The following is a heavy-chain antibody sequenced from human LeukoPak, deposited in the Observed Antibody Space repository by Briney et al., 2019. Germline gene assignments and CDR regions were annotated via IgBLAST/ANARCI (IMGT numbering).Heavy chain of an antibody. CDR3: ARVGYYDSSGYLYYYYGMDV. V-gene: IGHV3-53*01. J-gene: IGHJ6*02. CDR1: GFTVSSNY. Sequence: PGGSLRLSCAASGFTVSSNYMSWVRQAPGKGLEWVSVIYSGGSTYYADSVKGRFTISRDNSKNTLYLQMNSLRAEDTAVYYCARVGYYDSSGYLYYYYGMDVWGQGTTVTVSS. D-gene: IGHD3-22*01. CDR2: IYSGGST.